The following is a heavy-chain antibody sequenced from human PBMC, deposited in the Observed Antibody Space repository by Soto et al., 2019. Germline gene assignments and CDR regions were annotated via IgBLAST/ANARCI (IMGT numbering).Heavy chain of an antibody. Sequence: QVQLQESGPGLVKPSETLSLTCTVSGGSISSYYWSWIRQPPGKGLEWIGYIYYSGSTNYNPSLKSRVTISVDTSKNQFSLKLSSVTAADTAVYYCARQRLSQDYGPDNFNFDYWGQGTLVTVSS. CDR1: GGSISSYY. J-gene: IGHJ4*02. V-gene: IGHV4-59*08. CDR3: ARQRLSQDYGPDNFNFDY. CDR2: IYYSGST. D-gene: IGHD4-17*01.